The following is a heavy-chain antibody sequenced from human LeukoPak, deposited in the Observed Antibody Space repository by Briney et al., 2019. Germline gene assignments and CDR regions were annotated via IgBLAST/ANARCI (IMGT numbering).Heavy chain of an antibody. CDR1: GGSISSYS. CDR3: ARDLGSYRHYFDY. Sequence: PSETLSLICTVSGGSISSYSWSWIRQPAGKGLEWIGRIYTSGSTNYNPSLKSRVTISVDKSKNQFSLILSSVTAADTAVYYCARDLGSYRHYFDYWGQGTLVTVSS. D-gene: IGHD1-26*01. CDR2: IYTSGST. V-gene: IGHV4-4*07. J-gene: IGHJ4*02.